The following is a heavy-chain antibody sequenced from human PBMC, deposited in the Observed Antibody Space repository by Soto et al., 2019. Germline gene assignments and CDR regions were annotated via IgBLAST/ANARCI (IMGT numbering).Heavy chain of an antibody. D-gene: IGHD1-20*01. J-gene: IGHJ1*01. CDR2: ISSSSTYI. CDR3: ATAPPQFDNLIEX. Sequence: PWESLRLSCAASGFPFSNDNINWVRQAPGKGLEWVSLISSSSTYIYYAYSVKVRFTISMNNSNNSLYLQMNSLRAEDTAVYYCATAPPQFDNLIEXWGQGTLVTVSX. CDR1: GFPFSNDN. V-gene: IGHV3-21*01.